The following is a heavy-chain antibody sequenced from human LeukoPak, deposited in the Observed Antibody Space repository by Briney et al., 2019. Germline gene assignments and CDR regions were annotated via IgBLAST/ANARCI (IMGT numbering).Heavy chain of an antibody. J-gene: IGHJ4*02. CDR2: ISSSSSYI. Sequence: GGSLRLSCAASGFTFSTYVMNWVRQAPGKGLEWVSSISSSSSYIYYAGSVKGRFTISRDNAKNSLYLQMNSLRAEDTAVYYCAGLWFGDRPPFDYWGQGTLVTVSS. V-gene: IGHV3-21*01. CDR1: GFTFSTYV. D-gene: IGHD3-10*01. CDR3: AGLWFGDRPPFDY.